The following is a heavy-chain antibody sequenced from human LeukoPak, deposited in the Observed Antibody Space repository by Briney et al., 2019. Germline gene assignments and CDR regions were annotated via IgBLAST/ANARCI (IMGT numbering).Heavy chain of an antibody. V-gene: IGHV3-23*01. CDR1: GFTFSNYG. CDR2: ISGSGSAT. J-gene: IGHJ4*02. CDR3: AKTEAPAAIRAGSDY. D-gene: IGHD2-2*02. Sequence: GGSLRLSCAASGFTFSNYGMGWVRQAPGKGLEWVSTISGSGSATYNAGSVKGRFTTSGDNSNNTLYLQMNSLRAEDTAVYYCAKTEAPAAIRAGSDYWGQGTLVTVSS.